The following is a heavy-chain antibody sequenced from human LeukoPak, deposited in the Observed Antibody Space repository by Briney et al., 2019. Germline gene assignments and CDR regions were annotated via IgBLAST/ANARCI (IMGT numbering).Heavy chain of an antibody. CDR1: GGSISSYY. D-gene: IGHD6-6*01. Sequence: SETLSLTCTVSGGSISSYYWSWIWQPPGKGLEWIGYVYYSGSTNYNPSLKSRVTISVDTSKKQFSLKLSSVTAADTAVYYCARRPDGTSHFDYWGQGTLVTVSS. CDR2: VYYSGST. J-gene: IGHJ4*02. V-gene: IGHV4-59*08. CDR3: ARRPDGTSHFDY.